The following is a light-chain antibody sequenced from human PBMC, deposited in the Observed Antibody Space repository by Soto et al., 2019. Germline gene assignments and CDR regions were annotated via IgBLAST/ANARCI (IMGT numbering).Light chain of an antibody. V-gene: IGLV2-14*01. CDR1: SSDVGGYKY. CDR2: DVS. J-gene: IGLJ1*01. Sequence: QSALTQPASVSGSPGQSITISCTGTSSDVGGYKYVSWYQHHPGKGPKLMLYDVSNRPSGVSNRFSGSKSGNTASLSISGLQAEDEADYYCRSYTSSTTYVFGTGTKLTVL. CDR3: RSYTSSTTYV.